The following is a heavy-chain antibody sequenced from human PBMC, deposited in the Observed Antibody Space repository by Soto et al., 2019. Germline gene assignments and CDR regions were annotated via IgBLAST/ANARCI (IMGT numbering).Heavy chain of an antibody. CDR1: GFTFSSYG. CDR3: AKGEGSSWYRVYYYYGMDV. J-gene: IGHJ6*02. CDR2: ISYDGSNK. Sequence: GSLRLSCAASGFTFSSYGMHWVRQAPGKGLEWVAVISYDGSNKYYADSVKGRFTISRDNSKNTLYLQMNSLRAEDTAVYYCAKGEGSSWYRVYYYYGMDVWGQGTTVTVSS. D-gene: IGHD6-13*01. V-gene: IGHV3-30*18.